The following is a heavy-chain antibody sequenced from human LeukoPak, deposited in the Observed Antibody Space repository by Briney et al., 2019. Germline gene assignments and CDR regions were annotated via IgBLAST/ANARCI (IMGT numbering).Heavy chain of an antibody. V-gene: IGHV1-69*04. CDR2: IIPILGIA. J-gene: IGHJ5*02. Sequence: SVKVSCKASGGTFSSYAISWVRQAPGQGLEWMGRIIPILGIANYAQKFQGRVTITADKSTSTAYMELSSLRSEDTAVYYCFLGTAAGTRVDWFDPWGQGTLVTVSS. CDR1: GGTFSSYA. D-gene: IGHD6-13*01. CDR3: FLGTAAGTRVDWFDP.